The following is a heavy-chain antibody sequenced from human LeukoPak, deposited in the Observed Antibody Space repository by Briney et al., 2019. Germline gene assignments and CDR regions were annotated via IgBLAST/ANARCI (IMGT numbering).Heavy chain of an antibody. CDR3: AKDISMIVLLDAFDI. CDR1: GFPFDDYG. V-gene: IGHV3-20*04. Sequence: GGSLRLSCAASGFPFDDYGMNWVRQVPGKGLEWVSGINWNGGSTGYADSVKGRFTISRDNAKNSLYLQMNSLRAEDTAVYYCAKDISMIVLLDAFDIWGQGTMVTVSS. D-gene: IGHD3-22*01. J-gene: IGHJ3*02. CDR2: INWNGGST.